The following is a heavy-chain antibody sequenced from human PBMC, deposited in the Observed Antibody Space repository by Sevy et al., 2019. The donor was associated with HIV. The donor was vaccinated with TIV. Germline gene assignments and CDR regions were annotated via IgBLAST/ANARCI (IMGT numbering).Heavy chain of an antibody. CDR3: AKFAGSHDAFDI. Sequence: GGSLRLSCVTSGFTFSSYAMSWVRQTPGKGLEWVSAIGGSADYTYYADSVKGRFTISRDNSKNTLYLQMNGLRAEDTAVYYCAKFAGSHDAFDIWGQGTMVTVSS. CDR2: IGGSADYT. D-gene: IGHD2-15*01. V-gene: IGHV3-23*01. CDR1: GFTFSSYA. J-gene: IGHJ3*02.